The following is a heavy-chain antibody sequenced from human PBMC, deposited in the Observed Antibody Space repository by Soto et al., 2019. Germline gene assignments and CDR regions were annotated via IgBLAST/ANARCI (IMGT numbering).Heavy chain of an antibody. Sequence: SETLSLTCAVYGGPFSGYYWSWIRQPPGKGLEWIGEINHCGSTNYNPSLMSRVTISVDTSKNHFSLKLSSVTAADTAVYYCARGGGYCSSTSCYTLRGYYYMDVWGKGTTVT. CDR2: INHCGST. D-gene: IGHD2-2*02. J-gene: IGHJ6*03. V-gene: IGHV4-34*01. CDR3: ARGGGYCSSTSCYTLRGYYYMDV. CDR1: GGPFSGYY.